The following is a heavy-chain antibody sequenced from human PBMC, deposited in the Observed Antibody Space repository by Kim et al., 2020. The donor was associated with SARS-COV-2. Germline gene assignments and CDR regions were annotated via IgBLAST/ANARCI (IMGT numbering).Heavy chain of an antibody. D-gene: IGHD3-22*01. V-gene: IGHV3-53*01. CDR3: ARGGGEDYYDSNYFDY. CDR2: IYSGGST. J-gene: IGHJ4*02. Sequence: GGSLRLSCAASGFTVSSNYMSWVRQAPGKGLEWVSVIYSGGSTYYADSVKGRFTISRDNSKNTLYLQMNSLRAEDTAVYYCARGGGEDYYDSNYFDYWGQGTLVTVSS. CDR1: GFTVSSNY.